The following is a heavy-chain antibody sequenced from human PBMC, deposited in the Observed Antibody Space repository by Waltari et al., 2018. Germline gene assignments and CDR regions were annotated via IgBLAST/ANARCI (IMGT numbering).Heavy chain of an antibody. D-gene: IGHD2-8*01. Sequence: EVQLVESGGGLVQPGGSMRLSCLVSGFTFSDYWMSWVRQAPGKGLEWVANIKQDGSDIYYADSVKGRFTISRDNAKNSLYLQMNSLRAEDTAVYYCARDVWNGGGNYWGQGTLVTVSS. CDR1: GFTFSDYW. CDR3: ARDVWNGGGNY. CDR2: IKQDGSDI. V-gene: IGHV3-7*01. J-gene: IGHJ4*02.